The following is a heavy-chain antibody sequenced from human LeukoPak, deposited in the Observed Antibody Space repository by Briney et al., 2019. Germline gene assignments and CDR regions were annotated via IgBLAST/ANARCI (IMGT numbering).Heavy chain of an antibody. CDR3: ARGFSGRQEHYDSKFGIQSPVLYYSYGMDV. Sequence: SETLSLTCSVSGASIDRSTYYWGWIRQPPGKGLEWIGSVYYSGSTYYNPSFKSRVTISVDTSKNQFSLKVSSVTAADRAVYYCARGFSGRQEHYDSKFGIQSPVLYYSYGMDVWGQGTTVTVSS. D-gene: IGHD3-22*01. J-gene: IGHJ6*02. CDR2: VYYSGST. V-gene: IGHV4-39*07. CDR1: GASIDRSTYY.